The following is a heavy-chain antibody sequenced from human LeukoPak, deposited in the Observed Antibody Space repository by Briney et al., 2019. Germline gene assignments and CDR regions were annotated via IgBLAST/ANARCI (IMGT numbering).Heavy chain of an antibody. CDR2: IKPDGSAV. Sequence: GGSLRLSCAASGFTFSSYSMNWVRQAPGKGLEWVATIKPDGSAVYYLDSVRGRFTISRDNAKDSSSLQMNSLRVEDTAVYFCARDLDYWGQGTLVTVSS. CDR3: ARDLDY. V-gene: IGHV3-7*01. CDR1: GFTFSSYS. J-gene: IGHJ4*02.